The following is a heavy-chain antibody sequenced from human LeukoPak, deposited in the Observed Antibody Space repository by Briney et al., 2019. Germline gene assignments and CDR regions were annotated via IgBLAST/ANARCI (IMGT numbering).Heavy chain of an antibody. D-gene: IGHD1-26*01. CDR2: ISSGSSYI. CDR3: AKDHGSGSSYGPTPEYFQH. CDR1: GFTFSSYS. Sequence: SGRSLRLSCAASGFTFSSYSMNWVRQAPGKGLEWVSSISSGSSYIYYADSVKGRFTISRDNAKNSLYLQMDSLRGEDTAIYYCAKDHGSGSSYGPTPEYFQHWGQGTLVTVSS. V-gene: IGHV3-21*04. J-gene: IGHJ1*01.